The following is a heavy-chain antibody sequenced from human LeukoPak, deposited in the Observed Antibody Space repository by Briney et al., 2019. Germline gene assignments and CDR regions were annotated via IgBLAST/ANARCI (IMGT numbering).Heavy chain of an antibody. V-gene: IGHV4-34*01. CDR1: GGSFSGYF. Sequence: SETLSLTCGVYGGSFSGYFWSWIRQPPGKGLEWIGEINHSGSTNYNPSLKSRVTISVDTSKNQFSLKLSSVTAADTAVYYCARGSPWYPLTYYYYYGMDVWGQGTTVTVSS. J-gene: IGHJ6*02. D-gene: IGHD2-15*01. CDR2: INHSGST. CDR3: ARGSPWYPLTYYYYYGMDV.